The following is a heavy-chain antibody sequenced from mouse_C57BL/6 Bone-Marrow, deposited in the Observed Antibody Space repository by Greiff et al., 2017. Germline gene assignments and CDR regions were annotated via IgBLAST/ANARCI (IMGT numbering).Heavy chain of an antibody. V-gene: IGHV14-2*01. CDR2: IDPEDGET. CDR1: GFNIKDYY. CDR3: TRSLIYYGTNY. J-gene: IGHJ2*01. Sequence: EVPLQQSGAELVKPGASVKLSCTASGFNIKDYYIHWVKQRTEQGLEWIGRIDPEDGETKYAPKFQDKATITTDTSSNPAYLQLSRLTSEDTAVYYCTRSLIYYGTNYWGQGTTLPVSS. D-gene: IGHD1-1*01.